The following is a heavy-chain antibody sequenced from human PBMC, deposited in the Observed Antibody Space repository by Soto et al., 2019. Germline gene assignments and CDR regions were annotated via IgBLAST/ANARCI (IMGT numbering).Heavy chain of an antibody. Sequence: SETLSLTCTVSGGSISSGDYYWSWIRQPPGKGLEWIGYIYYSGSTYYNQSLKSRVTISVDTSKNQFSLKLSSVTAADTAVYYCARHRGYSYGYLPIYYYYYGMDVWGQGTTVTVSS. CDR1: GGSISSGDYY. CDR2: IYYSGST. CDR3: ARHRGYSYGYLPIYYYYYGMDV. D-gene: IGHD5-18*01. J-gene: IGHJ6*02. V-gene: IGHV4-30-4*01.